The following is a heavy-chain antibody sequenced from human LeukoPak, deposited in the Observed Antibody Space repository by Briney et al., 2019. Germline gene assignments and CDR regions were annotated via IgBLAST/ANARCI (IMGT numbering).Heavy chain of an antibody. J-gene: IGHJ4*02. Sequence: SETLSLTCTVSGGSIISHYWSWIRQPPGKGLEWIGYIYHSGSTNYNPSLKSRVTISVDTSKTQFSLKLSSVTAADTAVYYCASGGNWNRFDYWGQGTLVTVSS. CDR3: ASGGNWNRFDY. V-gene: IGHV4-59*11. CDR1: GGSIISHY. D-gene: IGHD4-23*01. CDR2: IYHSGST.